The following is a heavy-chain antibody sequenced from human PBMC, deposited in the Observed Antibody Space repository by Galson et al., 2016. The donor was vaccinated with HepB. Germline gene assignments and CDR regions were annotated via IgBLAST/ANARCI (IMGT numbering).Heavy chain of an antibody. J-gene: IGHJ4*02. CDR2: ISWDSKDI. V-gene: IGHV3-9*01. CDR1: GFNFDFYA. CDR3: IKDDRGSPSEGY. D-gene: IGHD6-6*01. Sequence: SLRLSCAASGFNFDFYAMHWVRQVPGKGLEWVSGISWDSKDIGYADSVKGRFTVSRDNAKNSLYLQMNSLRPGDTALYYCIKDDRGSPSEGYWGQGTLVTVSS.